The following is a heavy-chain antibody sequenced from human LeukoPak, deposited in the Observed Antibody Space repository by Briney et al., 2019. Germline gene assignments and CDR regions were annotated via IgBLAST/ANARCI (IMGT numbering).Heavy chain of an antibody. CDR1: GFTFSSYA. J-gene: IGHJ4*02. CDR2: ISYDGSNK. D-gene: IGHD5-18*01. Sequence: GGSLRLSCAASGFTFSSYAMHWVRQAPGKGLEWVAVISYDGSNKYCADSVKGRFTISGDNSKNTLYLQMNSLRAEDTAVYYCARGDDTAIFLFDYWGQGTLVTVSS. CDR3: ARGDDTAIFLFDY. V-gene: IGHV3-30*04.